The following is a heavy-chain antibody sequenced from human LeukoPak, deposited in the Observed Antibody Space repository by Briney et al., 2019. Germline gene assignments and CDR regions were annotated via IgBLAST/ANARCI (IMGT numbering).Heavy chain of an antibody. CDR3: ARDFWNGYSHWFDP. CDR1: GYTFTGYY. J-gene: IGHJ5*02. Sequence: GASVKVSCKASGYTFTGYYMHWVRQAPGQGLEWMGWINPNSGGTNYAQKFQGRVAMTRDTSISTAYMELSRLRSDDTAVYYCARDFWNGYSHWFDPWGQGTLVTVSS. D-gene: IGHD5-24*01. V-gene: IGHV1-2*02. CDR2: INPNSGGT.